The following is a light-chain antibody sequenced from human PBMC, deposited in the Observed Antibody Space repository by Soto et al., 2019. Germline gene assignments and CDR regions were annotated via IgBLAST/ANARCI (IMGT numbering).Light chain of an antibody. Sequence: QSALTQPASVSGSPGQSITISCTGTSSDVGGYNYVSWYQQHPGKAPKLMIYEVSNRPSGVSNRFSGSKSGNTASLTISGLQAEDEADYYCSSYTSSRDVFGTGTQ. J-gene: IGLJ1*01. V-gene: IGLV2-14*01. CDR3: SSYTSSRDV. CDR2: EVS. CDR1: SSDVGGYNY.